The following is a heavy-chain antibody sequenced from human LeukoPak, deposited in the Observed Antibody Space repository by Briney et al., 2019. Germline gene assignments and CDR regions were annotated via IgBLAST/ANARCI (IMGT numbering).Heavy chain of an antibody. D-gene: IGHD2-2*02. J-gene: IGHJ6*03. CDR2: MNPNSGNT. CDR1: GYTFTSYD. CDR3: ARGNNQRRYCSSTSCYRDYYYYMDV. V-gene: IGHV1-8*01. Sequence: ASVKVSCKASGYTFTSYDINWVRQATGQGLEWMGWMNPNSGNTGYAQKFQGRVTMTRNTSISTAYMELSSLRSEDTAVNYCARGNNQRRYCSSTSCYRDYYYYMDVWGKGTTVTVSS.